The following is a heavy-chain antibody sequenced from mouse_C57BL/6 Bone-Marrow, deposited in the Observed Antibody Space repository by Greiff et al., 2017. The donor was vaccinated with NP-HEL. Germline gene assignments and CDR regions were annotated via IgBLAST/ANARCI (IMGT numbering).Heavy chain of an antibody. D-gene: IGHD4-1*01. Sequence: QVQLQQPGAELVKPGASVKMSCKASGYTFTSYWITWVKQRPGQGLEWIGDIYPGSGSTNYNEKFKSKATLTVDTSSSTAYMQLSSLTSEDSAVYYCAREGTGTAGVYAMDYWGQGTSVTVSS. J-gene: IGHJ4*01. CDR1: GYTFTSYW. CDR3: AREGTGTAGVYAMDY. V-gene: IGHV1-55*01. CDR2: IYPGSGST.